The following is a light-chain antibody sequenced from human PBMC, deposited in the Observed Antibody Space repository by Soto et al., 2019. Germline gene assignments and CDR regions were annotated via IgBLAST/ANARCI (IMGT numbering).Light chain of an antibody. CDR2: LGS. V-gene: IGKV2-28*01. J-gene: IGKJ4*01. Sequence: DIVMTQSPLSLPVTPGEPASISCMSSQSLLHSNGYNYLDWYLQKPGQSPQLLIYLGSNRASGVPDRFSGSGSGTDFTLKISRVEAEDVGVYYGMQALQTPLTFGGGTKVEIK. CDR3: MQALQTPLT. CDR1: QSLLHSNGYNY.